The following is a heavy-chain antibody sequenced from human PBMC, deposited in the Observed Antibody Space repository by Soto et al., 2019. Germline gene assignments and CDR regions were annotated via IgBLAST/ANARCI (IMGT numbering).Heavy chain of an antibody. V-gene: IGHV4-4*02. CDR2: IYHSGST. CDR1: GGSISSSNW. CDR3: ASLIVGAYPTFDY. Sequence: QVQLQESGPGLVKPSGTLSLTCAVSGGSISSSNWWGWVRQPPGKGLEWIGEIYHSGSTNYNPSLKRRVTISVVKSKNQVSLKLSSVTAADTAVYYCASLIVGAYPTFDYWGQGTLVTVSS. D-gene: IGHD1-26*01. J-gene: IGHJ4*02.